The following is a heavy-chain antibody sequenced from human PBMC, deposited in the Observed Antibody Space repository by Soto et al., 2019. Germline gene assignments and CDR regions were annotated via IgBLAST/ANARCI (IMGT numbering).Heavy chain of an antibody. CDR3: ARGRGWRDY. J-gene: IGHJ4*02. CDR1: GYSFTSYD. CDR2: MDPKTGNT. V-gene: IGHV1-8*01. Sequence: ASVKVSCKASGYSFTSYDINWVRQATGQGLEWMGWMDPKTGNTDYGQKFQGRVTMTRNTSISTACMELSSLTSEDTAVYYCARGRGWRDYWGQGTLVTVSS. D-gene: IGHD6-19*01.